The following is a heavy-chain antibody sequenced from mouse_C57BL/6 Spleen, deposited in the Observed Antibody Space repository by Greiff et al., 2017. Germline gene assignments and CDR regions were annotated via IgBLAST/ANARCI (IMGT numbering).Heavy chain of an antibody. Sequence: VQLQQSGAELVRPGTSVKVSCKASGYAFTNYLIEWVKQRPGQGLEWIGVINPGSGGTNYNEKFKGKATLTAAKSSSTAYMQLSSLTSEDSAVYFCARGGYYGNSFAYWGQGTLVTVSA. D-gene: IGHD2-1*01. V-gene: IGHV1-54*01. CDR2: INPGSGGT. J-gene: IGHJ3*01. CDR3: ARGGYYGNSFAY. CDR1: GYAFTNYL.